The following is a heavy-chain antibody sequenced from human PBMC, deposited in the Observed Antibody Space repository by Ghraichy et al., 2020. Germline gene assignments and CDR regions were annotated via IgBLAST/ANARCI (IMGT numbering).Heavy chain of an antibody. Sequence: ASVKVSCKASGYTFTSYGISWLRQAPGQGLEWMGWISAYNGNTNFAQKLQGRVTMTTDTSTSTAYMELRSLRSDDTAVYYCARDSLSKVRGVMTDWGQGTLVTVSS. CDR1: GYTFTSYG. D-gene: IGHD3-10*01. V-gene: IGHV1-18*01. CDR3: ARDSLSKVRGVMTD. CDR2: ISAYNGNT. J-gene: IGHJ4*02.